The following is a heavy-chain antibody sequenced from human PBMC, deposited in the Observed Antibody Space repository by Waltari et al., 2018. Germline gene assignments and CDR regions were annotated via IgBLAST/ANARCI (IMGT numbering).Heavy chain of an antibody. CDR2: INPSGGST. Sequence: QVQLVQSGAEVKKPGASVKVSCKASGYTFTSYYMHWVRQAPGQGLEWMGIINPSGGSTSYAQKFQGRVTMTRDTSTSTVYMELSSLRSDDTAVYYCARDSRIERVYANALKSWFDPWGQGTLVTVSS. D-gene: IGHD2-8*01. J-gene: IGHJ5*02. V-gene: IGHV1-46*01. CDR3: ARDSRIERVYANALKSWFDP. CDR1: GYTFTSYY.